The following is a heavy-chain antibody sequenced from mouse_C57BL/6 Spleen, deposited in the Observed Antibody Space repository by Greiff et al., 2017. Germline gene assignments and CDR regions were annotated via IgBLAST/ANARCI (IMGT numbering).Heavy chain of an antibody. Sequence: EVKLMESGGGLVKPGGSLKLSCAASGFTFSSYAMSWVRQTPEKRLEWVATISDGGSYTYYPDNVKGRFTITRDNAKNNMYLQMSHLKSEDTAMYYCARDRGETGYWYFDVWGTGTTVTVSS. D-gene: IGHD4-1*01. CDR1: GFTFSSYA. CDR3: ARDRGETGYWYFDV. CDR2: ISDGGSYT. V-gene: IGHV5-4*03. J-gene: IGHJ1*03.